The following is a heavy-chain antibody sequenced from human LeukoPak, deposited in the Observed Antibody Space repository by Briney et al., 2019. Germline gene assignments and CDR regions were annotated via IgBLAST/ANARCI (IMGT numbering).Heavy chain of an antibody. V-gene: IGHV4-59*01. D-gene: IGHD6-6*01. CDR3: AGMYEYSSSSWFDP. CDR1: GGSISSYY. CDR2: IYYSGST. J-gene: IGHJ5*02. Sequence: SETLSLTCIVSGGSISSYYWSWIRQPPGKGLEWIGYIYYSGSTNYNPSLKSRVTISVDTSKNQFSLKLSSVTAADTAVYYCAGMYEYSSSSWFDPWGQGTLVTVSS.